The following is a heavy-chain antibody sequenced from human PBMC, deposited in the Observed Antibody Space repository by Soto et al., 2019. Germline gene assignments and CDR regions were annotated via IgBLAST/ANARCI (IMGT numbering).Heavy chain of an antibody. V-gene: IGHV4-39*01. D-gene: IGHD2-21*01. CDR2: IYYSGST. CDR3: ASRISAYCGGDCQSNPLLRGAFDI. CDR1: GGSISSSSYY. J-gene: IGHJ3*02. Sequence: PSETLSLTCTVSGGSISSSSYYWGWIRQPPGKGLEWIGSIYYSGSTYYNPSLKSRVTISVDTSKNQFSLKLSSVTAADTAVYYCASRISAYCGGDCQSNPLLRGAFDIWGQGTMVTVSS.